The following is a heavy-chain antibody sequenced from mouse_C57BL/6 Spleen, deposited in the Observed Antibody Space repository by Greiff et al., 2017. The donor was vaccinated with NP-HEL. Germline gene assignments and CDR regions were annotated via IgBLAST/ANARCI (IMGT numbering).Heavy chain of an antibody. CDR1: GYTFTSYW. Sequence: QVQLQQPGAELVKPGASVKLSCKASGYTFTSYWMHWVKQRPGQGLEWIGMIHPNSGSTNYNEKFKSKATLTVDKSSSTAYMQLSSLTSEDSAVYYCARNDGYYGAWFAYWGQGTLVTVSA. CDR2: IHPNSGST. CDR3: ARNDGYYGAWFAY. J-gene: IGHJ3*01. D-gene: IGHD2-3*01. V-gene: IGHV1-64*01.